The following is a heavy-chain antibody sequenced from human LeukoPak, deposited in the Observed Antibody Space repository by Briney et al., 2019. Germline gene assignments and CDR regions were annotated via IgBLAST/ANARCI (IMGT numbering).Heavy chain of an antibody. D-gene: IGHD1-1*01. Sequence: SETLSLTCAVYGGSFSGYYWSWIRQPPGKGLEWIGEINHSGSTNYNPSLKSRVTMSVDTSKNQFSLKLSPVTAADTAVYYCARVGKSYYYYMDVWGKGTTVTVSS. CDR2: INHSGST. CDR1: GGSFSGYY. J-gene: IGHJ6*03. CDR3: ARVGKSYYYYMDV. V-gene: IGHV4-34*01.